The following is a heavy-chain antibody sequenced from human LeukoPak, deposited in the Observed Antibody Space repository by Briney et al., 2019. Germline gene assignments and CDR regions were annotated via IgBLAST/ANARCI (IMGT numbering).Heavy chain of an antibody. CDR1: GYTFIGYY. D-gene: IGHD4-11*01. V-gene: IGHV1-2*02. CDR2: INPNSGGT. J-gene: IGHJ4*02. Sequence: ASVKVPCKASGYTFIGYYMHWVRQAPGQGLEWMGWINPNSGGTNYAQKFQGRVTMTRDTSISAAYMELSRLRSDDTAVYYCARWVGSKYYFDYWGQGTLVTVSS. CDR3: ARWVGSKYYFDY.